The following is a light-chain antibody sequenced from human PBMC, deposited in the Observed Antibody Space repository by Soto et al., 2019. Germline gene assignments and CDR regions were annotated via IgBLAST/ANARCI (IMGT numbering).Light chain of an antibody. CDR2: TAY. CDR3: LPHNNYPLT. J-gene: IGKJ4*01. Sequence: DIQMTQSPSSLPASVGVRVTITCRSSQGIRNYLGWYQQRPGKAPKRLIYTAYSLQSGVTSRFSASGSGTEFTLTISSLQPEDFATYYCLPHNNYPLTVGGGTKVEIK. CDR1: QGIRNY. V-gene: IGKV1-17*01.